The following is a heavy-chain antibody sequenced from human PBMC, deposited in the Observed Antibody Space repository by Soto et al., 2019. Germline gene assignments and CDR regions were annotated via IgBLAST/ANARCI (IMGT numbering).Heavy chain of an antibody. CDR3: AHESAGEFDY. CDR2: IYWDDDK. CDR1: GFSLSTSGVG. J-gene: IGHJ4*02. V-gene: IGHV2-5*02. D-gene: IGHD6-13*01. Sequence: QITLKESGPTLVNPTQTLTLTCTFSGFSLSTSGVGVGWIRQPPGKALEWLALIYWDDDKSYSPSLKSRLTITKDTSKNQVVLTMTNMDPVDTATYYCAHESAGEFDYWGQGTLVTVSS.